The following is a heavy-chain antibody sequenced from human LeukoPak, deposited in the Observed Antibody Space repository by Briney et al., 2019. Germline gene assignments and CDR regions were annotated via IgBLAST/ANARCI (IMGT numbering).Heavy chain of an antibody. J-gene: IGHJ6*02. CDR3: ARGYSSSPYGIDV. D-gene: IGHD6-6*01. CDR2: ISFDVTKK. CDR1: GFTFSRYA. Sequence: GGSLRLSCAASGFTFSRYAMSWVRQAPGKGLEWVAVISFDVTKKYHADSVKGRFTISRDNAKNTLYLQMNSLRAEDTAVYYCARGYSSSPYGIDVWGQGTTVTVSS. V-gene: IGHV3-30*03.